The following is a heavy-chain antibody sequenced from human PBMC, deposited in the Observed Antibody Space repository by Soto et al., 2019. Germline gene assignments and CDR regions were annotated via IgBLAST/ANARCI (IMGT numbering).Heavy chain of an antibody. Sequence: GSLILSCAASGFTFSSYAMTWVRQAPGRGLEWVSSIAGSGISTFYSDSVKGRFAISRDNSNNTVYLQMSGLRAEDTAVYYCARDLSSGVLRNWFDPWGQGTLVTVSS. CDR1: GFTFSSYA. J-gene: IGHJ5*02. CDR2: IAGSGIST. V-gene: IGHV3-23*01. D-gene: IGHD6-19*01. CDR3: ARDLSSGVLRNWFDP.